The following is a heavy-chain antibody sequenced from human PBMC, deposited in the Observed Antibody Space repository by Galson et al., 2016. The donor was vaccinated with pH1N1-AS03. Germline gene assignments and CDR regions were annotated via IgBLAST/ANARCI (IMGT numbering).Heavy chain of an antibody. Sequence: SLRLSCAVSGFRFDDYAMHWVRQAPGKGLEWVSSISWNSNKIDYADSVKGRFTISRDSAKNSLKMQMNSLRAEDTAFYYCIKGGAASADFFDIWGQGTMVTVSS. CDR2: ISWNSNKI. CDR3: IKGGAASADFFDI. D-gene: IGHD3/OR15-3a*01. J-gene: IGHJ3*02. CDR1: GFRFDDYA. V-gene: IGHV3-9*01.